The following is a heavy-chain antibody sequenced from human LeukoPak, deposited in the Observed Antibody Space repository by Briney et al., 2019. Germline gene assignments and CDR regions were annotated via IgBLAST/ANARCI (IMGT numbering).Heavy chain of an antibody. J-gene: IGHJ3*02. D-gene: IGHD3-16*02. CDR2: ISSSGGST. V-gene: IGHV3-23*01. CDR1: GFTFSNYA. CDR3: AKRERGLSYQDAFDT. Sequence: GGSLRLSCAASGFTFSNYAMSWVRQAPGEGLEWVSSISSSGGSTYYADSVKGRFTISRDNSENTLFLQMNSLRAEDTAVYYCAKRERGLSYQDAFDTWGQGTLVTVSS.